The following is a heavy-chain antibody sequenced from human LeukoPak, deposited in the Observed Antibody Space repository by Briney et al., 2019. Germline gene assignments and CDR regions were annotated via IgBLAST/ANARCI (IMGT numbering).Heavy chain of an antibody. Sequence: GGSLRLSCAASGFTFSSYGMHWVRQAPGKGLEWVAVISYDGSNKYYADSVKGRFTISRDDSKSIAYLQMNSLKTEDTGVYYCTREWRSDWGQGTLVTVSS. CDR3: TREWRSD. D-gene: IGHD5-24*01. CDR2: ISYDGSNK. CDR1: GFTFSSYG. J-gene: IGHJ4*02. V-gene: IGHV3-30*03.